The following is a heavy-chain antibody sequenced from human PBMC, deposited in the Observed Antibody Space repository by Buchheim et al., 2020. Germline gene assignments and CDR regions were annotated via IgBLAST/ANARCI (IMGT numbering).Heavy chain of an antibody. D-gene: IGHD3-22*01. J-gene: IGHJ6*02. CDR3: AREPTYYDSSNPYRMDYGMDV. CDR2: ISYDGSNK. V-gene: IGHV3-30-3*01. Sequence: QVQLVESGGGVVQPGRSLRLSCAASGFTFISYSMHWVRQAPGKGLEWVAVISYDGSNKYNADSVKGRFTISRDNSTTTLYLQMNSRRAEDTAVYYCAREPTYYDSSNPYRMDYGMDVWGQGTT. CDR1: GFTFISYS.